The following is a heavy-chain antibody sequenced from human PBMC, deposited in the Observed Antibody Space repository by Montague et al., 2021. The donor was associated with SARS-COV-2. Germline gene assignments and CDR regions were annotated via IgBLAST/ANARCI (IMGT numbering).Heavy chain of an antibody. J-gene: IGHJ6*02. D-gene: IGHD6-6*01. CDR1: GGSISSYY. CDR3: ARVPYSSSGFFYYYYGIDV. V-gene: IGHV4-59*13. CDR2: IYYSGST. Sequence: SETLSLTRTVSGGSISSYYWSWIRQPPGKGLEWIGHIYYSGSTNYNPPLKSRVTISVDTSKNQFSSKLSSVTAADTAVYYCARVPYSSSGFFYYYYGIDVWGQGTTVTVSS.